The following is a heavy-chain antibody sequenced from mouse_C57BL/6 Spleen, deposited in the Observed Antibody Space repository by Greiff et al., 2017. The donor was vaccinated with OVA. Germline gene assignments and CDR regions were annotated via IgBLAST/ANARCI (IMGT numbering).Heavy chain of an antibody. CDR2: INPNNGGT. V-gene: IGHV1-26*01. CDR1: GYTFTDYY. CDR3: ARKFITTGPYYAMDY. J-gene: IGHJ4*01. D-gene: IGHD1-1*01. Sequence: EVQLQQSGPELVKPGASVKISCKASGYTFTDYYMNWVKQSHGKSLEWIGDINPNNGGTSYNQKFKGKATLTVDKSSSTAYMELRSLTSEDSAVYYCARKFITTGPYYAMDYWGQGTSVTVSS.